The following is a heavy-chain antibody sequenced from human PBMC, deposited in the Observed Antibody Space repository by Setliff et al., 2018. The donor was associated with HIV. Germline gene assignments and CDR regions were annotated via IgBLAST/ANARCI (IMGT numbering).Heavy chain of an antibody. CDR2: IDTDGSIT. V-gene: IGHV3-74*01. CDR1: GFIFSSKW. J-gene: IGHJ4*02. CDR3: ATDVAGKYDY. Sequence: PGESLRLSCAASGFIFSSKWMHWVRQVPGKGLVWVSRIDTDGSITSYADSVKGRFTISRDNAKSTLYLQMNNLRAEDTALYYCATDVAGKYDYWGQGTLVTVSS. D-gene: IGHD2-15*01.